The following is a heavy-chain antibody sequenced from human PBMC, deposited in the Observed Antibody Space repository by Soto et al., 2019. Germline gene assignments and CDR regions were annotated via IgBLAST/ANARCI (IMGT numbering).Heavy chain of an antibody. CDR3: ARDLYAYVWGSYRNGMDV. CDR1: GGSISSSNW. CDR2: IYHSGST. Sequence: QVQLQESGPGLVKPSGTLSLTCAVSGGSISSSNWWSWVRQPPGKGLEWIGEIYHSGSTNYNPSLKSRVNISVDKSKNKFSLKLSSVTDAETAVYYCARDLYAYVWGSYRNGMDVWGQGTTVTVSS. D-gene: IGHD3-16*02. J-gene: IGHJ6*02. V-gene: IGHV4-4*02.